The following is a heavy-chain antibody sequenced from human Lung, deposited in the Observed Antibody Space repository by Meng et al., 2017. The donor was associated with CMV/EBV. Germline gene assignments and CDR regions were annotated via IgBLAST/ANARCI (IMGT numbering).Heavy chain of an antibody. CDR3: ARVRCTNGVCYRAYVG. V-gene: IGHV4-34*01. D-gene: IGHD2-8*01. J-gene: IGHJ4*02. CDR2: INHSGST. Sequence: SETLSLTCAVYGGSFSGYYWSWIRQPPGKGLEWIGEINHSGSTNYNPSLKSRVTISVDTSKNQFSLKLSSVTAADTAVYYCARVRCTNGVCYRAYVGWGQGTLVXVSS. CDR1: GGSFSGYY.